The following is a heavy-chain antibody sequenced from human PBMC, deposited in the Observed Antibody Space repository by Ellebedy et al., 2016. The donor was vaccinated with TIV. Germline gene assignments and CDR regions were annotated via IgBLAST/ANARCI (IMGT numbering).Heavy chain of an antibody. J-gene: IGHJ6*02. V-gene: IGHV3-30-3*01. CDR1: GFTFSNYA. CDR2: ISYDGSNK. CDR3: ARQISPYRSSNTCSSSYHYYGMDV. Sequence: GESLKISCAASGFTFSNYAMHWVRQAPGKGLEWVAVISYDGSNKYHADSVKGRFTISRDNSKNTLYLQMNSLRAEDTAVYYCARQISPYRSSNTCSSSYHYYGMDVWGQGTTVTVSS. D-gene: IGHD2-2*01.